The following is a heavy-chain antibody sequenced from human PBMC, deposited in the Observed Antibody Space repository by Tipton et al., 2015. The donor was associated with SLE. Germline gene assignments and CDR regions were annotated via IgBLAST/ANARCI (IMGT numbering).Heavy chain of an antibody. Sequence: TLSLTCAVYGGSFSGYYWSWIRQPPGKGLEWIGSIYYSGSTYHNPSLKSRVTISVDTSKNQFSLKLSSVTAADTAVYYCASGNYYYMDVWGKGTTVTVSS. CDR3: ASGNYYYMDV. CDR2: IYYSGST. CDR1: GGSFSGYY. J-gene: IGHJ6*03. V-gene: IGHV4-34*01.